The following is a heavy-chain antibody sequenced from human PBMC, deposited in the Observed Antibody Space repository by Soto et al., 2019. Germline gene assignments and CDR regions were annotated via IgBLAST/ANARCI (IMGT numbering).Heavy chain of an antibody. CDR1: GGSISSGGYY. J-gene: IGHJ6*02. V-gene: IGHV4-31*03. CDR2: IYYSGST. D-gene: IGHD6-6*01. CDR3: YGGSSSFDYYYYGMDV. Sequence: PSETLSLTCTVSGGSISSGGYYWSWIRQHPGKGLEWIGYIYYSGSTYYNPSLKSRVTISVDTSKNQFSLKLSSVTAADTAVYYCYGGSSSFDYYYYGMDVWGQGTTVTVSS.